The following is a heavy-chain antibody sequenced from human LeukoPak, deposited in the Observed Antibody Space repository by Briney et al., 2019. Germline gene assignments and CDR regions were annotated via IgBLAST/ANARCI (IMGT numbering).Heavy chain of an antibody. Sequence: PGGSLRLSCAASGFTFSSYGMHWVHQAPGKGLEWVAFIRYDGSNKYYADSVKGRFTISRDNSKNTLYLQMNSLRAEDTAVYYCAKCQGQTLSTSCLYDAFDIWGQGTMVTVSS. CDR3: AKCQGQTLSTSCLYDAFDI. V-gene: IGHV3-30*02. D-gene: IGHD2-2*01. J-gene: IGHJ3*02. CDR2: IRYDGSNK. CDR1: GFTFSSYG.